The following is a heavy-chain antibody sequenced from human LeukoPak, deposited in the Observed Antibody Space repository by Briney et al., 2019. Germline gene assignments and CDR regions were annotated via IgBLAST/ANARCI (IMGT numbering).Heavy chain of an antibody. CDR3: ARDVSSSISFYTY. Sequence: PGGSLRLSCAASGFTFSSYSMNWVRQAPWKGLEWVSSVSSSGTYIYYADSVKGRFTISRDNAKNSLYLQMNSLRAEDTAVYYCARDVSSSISFYTYWGQGTLVTVSS. CDR2: VSSSGTYI. V-gene: IGHV3-21*01. D-gene: IGHD2-2*02. CDR1: GFTFSSYS. J-gene: IGHJ4*02.